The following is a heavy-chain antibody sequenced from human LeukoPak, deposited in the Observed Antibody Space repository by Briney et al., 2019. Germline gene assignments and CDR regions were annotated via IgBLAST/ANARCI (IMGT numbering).Heavy chain of an antibody. D-gene: IGHD3-22*01. CDR1: GFTFSSYA. CDR2: ISGSGGST. V-gene: IGHV3-23*01. CDR3: AKTGTTYYYDSSGFRRGAEYFQH. Sequence: GGSLRLSCAASGFTFSSYAMSWVRQAPGKGLEWVSAISGSGGSTYYADSVKGRFTISRDNSKNTLYLQMNSLRAEDTAVYYCAKTGTTYYYDSSGFRRGAEYFQHWGQGTLVTVSS. J-gene: IGHJ1*01.